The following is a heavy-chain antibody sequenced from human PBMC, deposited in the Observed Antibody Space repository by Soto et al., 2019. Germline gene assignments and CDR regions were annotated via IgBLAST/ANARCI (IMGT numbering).Heavy chain of an antibody. CDR2: ISPYTGNT. D-gene: IGHD3-16*01. J-gene: IGHJ6*02. Sequence: QVQLVQSGDEVKKPGASVKVSCKASGYIFVNYGIAWVRQAPGQGLEWMGWISPYTGNTHSATKVQGRLTMTTDTSPSHAYMDLGSLTSDDTAVYYCVMVDNYVTPTPQDVWGQGTTVTVSS. CDR1: GYIFVNYG. V-gene: IGHV1-18*01. CDR3: VMVDNYVTPTPQDV.